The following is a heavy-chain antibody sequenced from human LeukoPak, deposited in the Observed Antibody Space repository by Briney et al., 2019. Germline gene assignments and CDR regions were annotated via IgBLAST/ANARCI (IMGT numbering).Heavy chain of an antibody. CDR1: GYIFTSYW. V-gene: IGHV5-51*01. CDR3: ARLIVGSSSTGWFDP. Sequence: GASLKISCQGSGYIFTSYWIGWVRQLPGKGLEWMGIIYPGDSDTRYSPSFQGQVTISADKSISTVYLQWSSLKASDTAIYYCARLIVGSSSTGWFDPWGQGTLVTVSS. D-gene: IGHD6-6*01. CDR2: IYPGDSDT. J-gene: IGHJ5*02.